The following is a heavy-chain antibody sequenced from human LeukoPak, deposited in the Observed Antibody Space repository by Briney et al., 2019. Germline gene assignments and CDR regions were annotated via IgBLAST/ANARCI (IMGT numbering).Heavy chain of an antibody. D-gene: IGHD3-3*01. CDR2: IYYSGST. V-gene: IGHV4-30-4*01. J-gene: IGHJ1*01. Sequence: SQTLSLTCTVSGGSISSGDYYWSWIRQPPGKGLEWIGYIYYSGSTYYNPSLKSRVTISVDTSKNQFSLKLSSVTAADTAVYYCARGDTIFGVVTAEYFQHWGQGTLVTVSS. CDR1: GGSISSGDYY. CDR3: ARGDTIFGVVTAEYFQH.